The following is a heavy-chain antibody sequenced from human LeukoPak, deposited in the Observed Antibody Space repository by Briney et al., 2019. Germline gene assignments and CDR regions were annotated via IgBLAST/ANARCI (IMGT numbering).Heavy chain of an antibody. J-gene: IGHJ5*02. CDR1: SGSISGYH. D-gene: IGHD6-13*01. CDR3: ARHVATTGIADWFDP. V-gene: IGHV4-59*08. Sequence: PSETLSLTCIVSSGSISGYHWSWIRQSPGKGLEWIGYVYYRGITNYNPSLKSRVSISVDTANNQFSLRLTSVSAADTAIYYCARHVATTGIADWFDPWGQGILVTVSS. CDR2: VYYRGIT.